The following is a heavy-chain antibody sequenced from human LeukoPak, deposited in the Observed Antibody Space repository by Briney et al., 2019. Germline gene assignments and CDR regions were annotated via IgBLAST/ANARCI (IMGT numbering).Heavy chain of an antibody. CDR2: IYYSGST. CDR1: GGSISSSSYY. J-gene: IGHJ4*02. V-gene: IGHV4-39*01. D-gene: IGHD2-2*01. CDR3: ARWQGYCSSTSCRNFDY. Sequence: PSETLSLTCTVSGGSISSSSYYWGWIRQPPGKGLEWIGSIYYSGSTYYNPSLKSRVTISVDTSKNQFSLKLSSVTAADTAVYYCARWQGYCSSTSCRNFDYRGQGTLVTVSS.